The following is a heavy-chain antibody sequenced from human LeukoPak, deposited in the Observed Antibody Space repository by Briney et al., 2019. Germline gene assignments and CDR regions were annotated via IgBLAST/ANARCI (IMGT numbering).Heavy chain of an antibody. CDR3: ARVIGGSYYRDYYYYMDV. Sequence: PSETLSLTCTVSGYSISSGYYWGWIRQHPGEGLEWIGSIYHSGSTYYNPSLKSRVTISVDTSNNQFSLKLSSVTAAVTAVYYCARVIGGSYYRDYYYYMDVWGKGTTVTVSS. V-gene: IGHV4-38-2*02. CDR1: GYSISSGYY. CDR2: IYHSGST. D-gene: IGHD1-26*01. J-gene: IGHJ6*03.